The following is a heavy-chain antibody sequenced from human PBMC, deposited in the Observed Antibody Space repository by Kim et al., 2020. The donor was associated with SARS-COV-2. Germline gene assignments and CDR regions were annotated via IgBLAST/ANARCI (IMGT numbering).Heavy chain of an antibody. CDR1: GGSISSSSYY. J-gene: IGHJ6*02. CDR3: ARGDFVGDEGYGMDV. V-gene: IGHV4-39*01. CDR2: IYYSGST. Sequence: SETLSLTCTVSGGSISSSSYYWGWIRQPPGKGLEWIWSIYYSGSTYYNPSLKSRVTISVDTSKNQFSLKLSSVTAADTAVYYCARGDFVGDEGYGMDVWGQGTTVTVSS. D-gene: IGHD3-10*01.